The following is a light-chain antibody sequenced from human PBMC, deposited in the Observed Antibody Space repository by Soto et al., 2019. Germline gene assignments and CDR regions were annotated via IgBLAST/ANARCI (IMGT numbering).Light chain of an antibody. J-gene: IGKJ1*01. CDR2: GAS. Sequence: ERVITQSRTSLSVGPGVDAIRCCITNQNVSSNYLAWYQQKPGQAPRLLIYGASSRATGIPDRFSGSGSGTDFIFTVRRLEHDDFAVYYCQQYGTSPWTFGQGTKVDIK. CDR1: QNVSSNY. CDR3: QQYGTSPWT. V-gene: IGKV3-20*01.